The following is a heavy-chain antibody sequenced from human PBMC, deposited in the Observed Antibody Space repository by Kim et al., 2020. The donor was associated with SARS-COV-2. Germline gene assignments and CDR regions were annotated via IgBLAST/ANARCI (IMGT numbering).Heavy chain of an antibody. Sequence: GGSLRLSCAASGFTFSSYWMHWVRQVPGKGLVWVSHINTDGRTTNYADSVKGRFTTSRDNARNTLFLQMNSLRAEDTAVYDCTSVAALGTGFWGQGTLVTVSS. D-gene: IGHD6-13*01. CDR2: INTDGRTT. CDR1: GFTFSSYW. CDR3: TSVAALGTGF. J-gene: IGHJ4*02. V-gene: IGHV3-74*01.